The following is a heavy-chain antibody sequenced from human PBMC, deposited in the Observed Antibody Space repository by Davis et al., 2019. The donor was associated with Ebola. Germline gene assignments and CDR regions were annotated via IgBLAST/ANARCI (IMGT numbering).Heavy chain of an antibody. J-gene: IGHJ4*02. CDR3: ARGWQLVSVLDY. CDR2: INHSGST. D-gene: IGHD6-6*01. Sequence: MPSETLSLTCAVYGGSFSGYYWSWIRQPPGKGLEWIGEINHSGSTNYNPSLKSRVTISVDTSKNQFSLKLSSVTAADTAVYYCARGWQLVSVLDYWGQGTLVTVSS. CDR1: GGSFSGYY. V-gene: IGHV4-34*01.